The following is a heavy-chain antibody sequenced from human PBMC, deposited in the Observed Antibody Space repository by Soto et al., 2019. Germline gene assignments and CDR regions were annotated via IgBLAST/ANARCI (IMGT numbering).Heavy chain of an antibody. CDR3: AREERTFSLDF. CDR1: GFTFSNYA. J-gene: IGHJ4*02. CDR2: ISFDGSEK. Sequence: GGSLRLSCAASGFTFSNYAIHWVRQAPGKGLEWLALISFDGSEKKYADSVKGRFTVSRDNSKNTINLHMSSLRVGDTAVYYCAREERTFSLDFWGQGTQVTVSS. V-gene: IGHV3-30-3*01.